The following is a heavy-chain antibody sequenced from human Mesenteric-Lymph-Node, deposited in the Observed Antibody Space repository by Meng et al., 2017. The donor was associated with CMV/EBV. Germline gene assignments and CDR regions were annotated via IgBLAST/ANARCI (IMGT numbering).Heavy chain of an antibody. J-gene: IGHJ4*02. D-gene: IGHD5-12*01. Sequence: CKAAGFTFTDSYIHRVRQAHGQGLEWMGRIKPNSGGTNYAQKFQGRVALTRDTSISTAYMELSSLRSDDTAVYFCARTNSYDQVPDYWGQGTLVTVSS. CDR2: IKPNSGGT. CDR3: ARTNSYDQVPDY. CDR1: GFTFTDSY. V-gene: IGHV1-2*06.